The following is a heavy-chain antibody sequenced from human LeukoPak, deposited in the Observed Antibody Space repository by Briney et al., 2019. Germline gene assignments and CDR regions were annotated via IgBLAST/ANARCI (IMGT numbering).Heavy chain of an antibody. CDR2: IVVGSGNT. CDR3: ARFLPSSGYYYVNWFDP. J-gene: IGHJ5*02. D-gene: IGHD3-22*01. CDR1: GFTFTSSA. Sequence: GASVKVSCKASGFTFTSSAMQWVRQARGQRLEWIGWIVVGSGNTNYAQKFQERVTITRDMSTSTAYMELSSLRSDDTAVYYCARFLPSSGYYYVNWFDPWGQGTLVTVSS. V-gene: IGHV1-58*02.